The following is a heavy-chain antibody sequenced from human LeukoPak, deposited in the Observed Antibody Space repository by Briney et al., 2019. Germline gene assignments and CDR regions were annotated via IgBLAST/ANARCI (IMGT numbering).Heavy chain of an antibody. CDR2: ISSSSSYI. CDR3: STSRFCSSTSCLFPFDN. J-gene: IGHJ4*02. V-gene: IGHV3-21*01. Sequence: GGSLRLSCAASEFTFSSYNMNWVRQAPGKGLEWVSSISSSSSYIYYADSLKGRFTISRDNAKNSLYLQINSLRAEDTAVYYCSTSRFCSSTSCLFPFDNWGQGTLVTVSS. CDR1: EFTFSSYN. D-gene: IGHD2-2*01.